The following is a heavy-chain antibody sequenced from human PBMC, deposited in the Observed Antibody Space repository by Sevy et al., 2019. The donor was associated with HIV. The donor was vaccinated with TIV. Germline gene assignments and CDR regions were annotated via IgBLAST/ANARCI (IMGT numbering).Heavy chain of an antibody. CDR2: IWYDGSNK. CDR1: GFTFSSYG. CDR3: ARDGGSWPKYGMDV. Sequence: GGSLRLSCAASGFTFSSYGMHWVRHAPGKGLEWVAVIWYDGSNKYYADSVKGRFTISRDNSKNTLYLQMNSLRAEDTAVYYCARDGGSWPKYGMDVWGQGTTVTVSS. J-gene: IGHJ6*02. V-gene: IGHV3-33*01. D-gene: IGHD6-13*01.